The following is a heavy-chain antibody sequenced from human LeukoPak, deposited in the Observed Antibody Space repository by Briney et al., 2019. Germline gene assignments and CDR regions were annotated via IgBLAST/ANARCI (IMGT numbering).Heavy chain of an antibody. CDR3: AYYSGSRGATYGMDV. CDR1: GFTFSSYT. J-gene: IGHJ6*02. V-gene: IGHV3-48*04. D-gene: IGHD1-26*01. CDR2: ISSSSSTI. Sequence: PGGSLRLSCAASGFTFSSYTMNWVRQAPGKGLEWVSDISSSSSTIYYADSVKGRFTISRDNAKNTLYLQMNSLRAEDTAVYFCAYYSGSRGATYGMDVWGQGTTVTVFS.